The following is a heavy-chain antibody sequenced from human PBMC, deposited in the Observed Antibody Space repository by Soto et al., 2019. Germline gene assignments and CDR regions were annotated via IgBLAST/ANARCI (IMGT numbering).Heavy chain of an antibody. CDR1: GFTFNNYG. CDR2: ITDSGGST. Sequence: PGGSLRLSCAASGFTFNNYGMSWVRQAPGKGLEWVSAITDSGGSTYYADSVKGRFTISRDNSKNTVYLQMNSLRAEDTAVYYCAKAATVVTLYYFDYWGHGTLVTVSS. J-gene: IGHJ4*01. V-gene: IGHV3-23*01. CDR3: AKAATVVTLYYFDY. D-gene: IGHD4-17*01.